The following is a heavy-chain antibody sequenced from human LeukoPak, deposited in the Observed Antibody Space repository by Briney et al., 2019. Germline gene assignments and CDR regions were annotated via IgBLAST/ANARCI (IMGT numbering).Heavy chain of an antibody. CDR3: ARHRDRYSNNLPFDY. D-gene: IGHD5-12*01. Sequence: SETLSLTCTVWGDSIRSYYWSWLRQPPGKGLEWLGYIYTTGSTNYTPSLKSRVTISIDTSNNPLSLELSSVTAADTAVYYCARHRDRYSNNLPFDYWGQGTLVTVSS. CDR2: IYTTGST. V-gene: IGHV4-4*09. J-gene: IGHJ4*02. CDR1: GDSIRSYY.